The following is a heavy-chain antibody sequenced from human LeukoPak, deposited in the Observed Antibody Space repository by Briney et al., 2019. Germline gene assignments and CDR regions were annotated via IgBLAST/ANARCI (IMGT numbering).Heavy chain of an antibody. V-gene: IGHV4-34*01. Sequence: SETLSLTCAVYGGSFSGYYWSWIRQPPGKGLEWIGEINHSGSTNYNPSVKSRVTISVDTSKNLFSLKLSSVTAADTAVYYCARGLSKEEYYYDSIPAYYFDYWGQGTLVTVSS. CDR2: INHSGST. D-gene: IGHD3-22*01. CDR1: GGSFSGYY. J-gene: IGHJ4*02. CDR3: ARGLSKEEYYYDSIPAYYFDY.